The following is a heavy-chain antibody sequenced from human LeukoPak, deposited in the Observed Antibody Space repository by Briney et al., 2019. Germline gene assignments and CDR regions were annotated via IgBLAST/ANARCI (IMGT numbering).Heavy chain of an antibody. J-gene: IGHJ3*02. Sequence: GGSLRLSCAASGFTFSNYWMSWVRQAPGKGLEWVAGIKQDGTQTYYVDSVEGRFTISRDNAKNSLYLQMNSLRVEDTAVYYCARDCGSDCSRAFDIWGQGTMVTVS. CDR1: GFTFSNYW. CDR3: ARDCGSDCSRAFDI. D-gene: IGHD2-21*02. V-gene: IGHV3-7*05. CDR2: IKQDGTQT.